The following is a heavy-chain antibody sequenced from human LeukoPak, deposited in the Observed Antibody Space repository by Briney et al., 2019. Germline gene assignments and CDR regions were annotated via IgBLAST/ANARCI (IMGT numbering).Heavy chain of an antibody. CDR2: VYSRGST. V-gene: IGHV4-39*07. Sequence: SETLSLTCTVSGGSISSSSYYWGWIRQPPGKGLEWIGSVYSRGSTYYKSSLKSRVGISIDTPKNQFSLKLTSVTAADAAVYYCARDDFWTGYYTFVYWGLGTLVTVSS. D-gene: IGHD3/OR15-3a*01. CDR3: ARDDFWTGYYTFVY. CDR1: GGSISSSSYY. J-gene: IGHJ4*02.